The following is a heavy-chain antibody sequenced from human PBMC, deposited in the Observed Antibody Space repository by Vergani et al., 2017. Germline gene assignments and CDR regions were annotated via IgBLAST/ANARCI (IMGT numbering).Heavy chain of an antibody. CDR2: INSDGSST. CDR3: ARAINPSSGWYYPWGFDY. Sequence: LVESGGGVVQPGRSLTLTCSASGFGFKNFAMHWVRQAPGKGLVWVSRINSDGSSTSYADSVKGRFTISRDNAKNTLYLQMNSLRAEDTAVYYCARAINPSSGWYYPWGFDYWGQGTLVTVSS. CDR1: GFGFKNFA. V-gene: IGHV3-74*02. D-gene: IGHD6-19*01. J-gene: IGHJ4*02.